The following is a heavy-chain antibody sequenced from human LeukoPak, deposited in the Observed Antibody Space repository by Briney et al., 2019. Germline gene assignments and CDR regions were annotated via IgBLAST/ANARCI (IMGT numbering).Heavy chain of an antibody. CDR3: AKQLGYCSDGSCYFPY. D-gene: IGHD2-15*01. V-gene: IGHV3-53*01. Sequence: PGGSLRLSCAASGLTVSSTYMSWVRQAPGKGLEWVSIIYSGGSTYYADSVKGRFTISRDNSKNTLYLQMSSLRVEDTAVYYCAKQLGYCSDGSCYFPYWGQGTLVTVSS. CDR1: GLTVSSTY. CDR2: IYSGGST. J-gene: IGHJ4*02.